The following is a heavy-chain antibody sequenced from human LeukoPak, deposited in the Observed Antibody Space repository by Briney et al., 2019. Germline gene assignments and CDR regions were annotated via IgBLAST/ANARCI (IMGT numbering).Heavy chain of an antibody. J-gene: IGHJ3*02. CDR2: INSDGSST. Sequence: WGSLRLSCAASGFTFSSYWVHWVRHAPGKGLVWVSRINSDGSSTSYADAVKGRFTISRDNAKNTAYLQMNSLRAEDTAVYYCARVQGHPPNGLDIWGQGTMVTVSS. CDR3: ARVQGHPPNGLDI. D-gene: IGHD2-8*01. V-gene: IGHV3-74*01. CDR1: GFTFSSYW.